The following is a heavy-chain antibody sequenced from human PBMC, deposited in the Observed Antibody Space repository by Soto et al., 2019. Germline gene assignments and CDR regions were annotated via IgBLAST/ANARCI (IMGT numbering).Heavy chain of an antibody. CDR1: GGSFSGYS. Sequence: SETLSLTCAVYGGSFSGYSWTWIRQPPGTGLEWIGEINHSGSTNYNPSLKSRVTISVDTSKNQFSLKLSSVTAADTAVYYCARKSYYYDSSGPIDAFDIWGQGTMVTVSS. J-gene: IGHJ3*02. D-gene: IGHD3-22*01. CDR2: INHSGST. CDR3: ARKSYYYDSSGPIDAFDI. V-gene: IGHV4-34*01.